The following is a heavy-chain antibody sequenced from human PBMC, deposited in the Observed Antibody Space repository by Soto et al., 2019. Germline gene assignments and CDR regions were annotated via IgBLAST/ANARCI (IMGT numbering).Heavy chain of an antibody. D-gene: IGHD2-2*02. CDR2: ISAYNGNT. V-gene: IGHV1-18*04. Sequence: ASVKVSCKASGYTFTSYGISWVRQAPGQGLEWMGWISAYNGNTNYAQKLQGRVTMTTDTSTSTAYMELRSLRSEDTAVYYWARDLVGLGGCSSTSCYTGGYYYYYGMDVWGQGTTVTVSS. CDR3: ARDLVGLGGCSSTSCYTGGYYYYYGMDV. J-gene: IGHJ6*02. CDR1: GYTFTSYG.